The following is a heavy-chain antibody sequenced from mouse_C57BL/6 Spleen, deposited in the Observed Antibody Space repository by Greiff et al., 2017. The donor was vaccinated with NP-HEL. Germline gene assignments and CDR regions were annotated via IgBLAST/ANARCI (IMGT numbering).Heavy chain of an antibody. J-gene: IGHJ2*01. D-gene: IGHD1-1*01. CDR2: ISSGGSYT. V-gene: IGHV5-6*02. CDR1: GFTFSSYG. CDR3: ARRGTTVPHFDY. Sequence: DVQLVESGGDLVKPGGSLKLSCAASGFTFSSYGMSWVRQTPDKRLEWVATISSGGSYTYYPDSVKGRFTISRDNAKNTLYLQMSSLKSEDTAMYYCARRGTTVPHFDYWGQGTTLTVSS.